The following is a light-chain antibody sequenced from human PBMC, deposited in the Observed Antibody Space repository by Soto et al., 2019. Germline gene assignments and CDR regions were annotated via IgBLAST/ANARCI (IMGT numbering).Light chain of an antibody. CDR1: QSVSNK. J-gene: IGKJ1*01. Sequence: EIVMTQSPATLSVSPGERATLSCRASQSVSNKLAWYQQRPGQAPRLLIYGASTRATGIPARFSGSGSGTEFTLTISSLQSEDFAVYYCQQYNNWPPRTFGQGTKVDI. CDR2: GAS. V-gene: IGKV3-15*01. CDR3: QQYNNWPPRT.